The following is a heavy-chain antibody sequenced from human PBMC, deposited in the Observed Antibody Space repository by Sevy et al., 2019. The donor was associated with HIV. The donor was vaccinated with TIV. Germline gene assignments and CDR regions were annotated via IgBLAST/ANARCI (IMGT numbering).Heavy chain of an antibody. CDR2: IKQDGSEK. CDR1: GFTFSNYW. D-gene: IGHD3-22*01. J-gene: IGHJ4*02. V-gene: IGHV3-7*03. Sequence: GGSLRLSCAASGFTFSNYWMSWVRQAPGKGLEWVANIKQDGSEKYYVDSVKGRFTISRDNAKNSLYLQMNSLIAEATAVYYCARPYRTDPFYYSGSGGYSYPSSFDYWGQGTLVTVSS. CDR3: ARPYRTDPFYYSGSGGYSYPSSFDY.